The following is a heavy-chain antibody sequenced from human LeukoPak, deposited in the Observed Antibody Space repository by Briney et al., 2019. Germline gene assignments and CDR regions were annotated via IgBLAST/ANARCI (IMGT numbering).Heavy chain of an antibody. CDR2: ISYDGSNK. D-gene: IGHD2-2*01. J-gene: IGHJ4*02. CDR1: GFTFNTYG. V-gene: IGHV3-33*08. Sequence: GGSLRLSCAASGFTFNTYGMHWVRQAPGKGLEWVAVISYDGSNKYYADSVKGRFTISRDNSKNTLYLQMNSLRAEDTALYHCSRRGSYCSSTSCYATLYYFDYWGQGTLVTVSS. CDR3: SRRGSYCSSTSCYATLYYFDY.